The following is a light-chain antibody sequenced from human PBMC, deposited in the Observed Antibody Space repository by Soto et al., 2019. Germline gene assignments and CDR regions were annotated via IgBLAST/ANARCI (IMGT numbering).Light chain of an antibody. J-gene: IGKJ1*01. CDR3: QQRSNWRGM. CDR2: GAS. Sequence: DFVMTQAPDSLTVSLGERATINCKSSQTVLYNSNNKNHLAWFQQKPGHPPKLLIYGASSRPSGVPDRFSGGGSGTDFTLTISSLEPEDFAVYYCQQRSNWRGMFGQGTKVEIK. CDR1: QTVLYNSNNKNH. V-gene: IGKV4-1*01.